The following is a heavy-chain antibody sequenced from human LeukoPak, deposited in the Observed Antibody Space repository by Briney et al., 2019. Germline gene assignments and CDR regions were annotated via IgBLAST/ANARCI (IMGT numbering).Heavy chain of an antibody. CDR3: AKDRDRGTTTTAKRIGY. CDR2: ISTSGGRA. J-gene: IGHJ4*01. CDR1: GFTFSSYG. D-gene: IGHD1-26*01. Sequence: PGGSLRLSCAASGFTFSSYGMSWVRQAPGKGLEWVSGISTSGGRAYHADSVKGRFPISRDNSKNTLYLQMGSLRAEDTAIYYCAKDRDRGTTTTAKRIGYWAQGTLVTVSS. V-gene: IGHV3-23*01.